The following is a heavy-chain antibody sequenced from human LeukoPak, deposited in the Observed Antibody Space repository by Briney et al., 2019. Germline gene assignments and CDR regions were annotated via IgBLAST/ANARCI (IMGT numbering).Heavy chain of an antibody. Sequence: GASVKVYCKASGLTFTNYGITWVRQATGQGMEWMGCLPVYNGVTNYAQKLRYRVTMTTDASTSTAYMELRSLRSDDPAVYYCARVGEQHLDYYFDYWGQGTLVTVSS. D-gene: IGHD6-13*01. J-gene: IGHJ4*02. CDR1: GLTFTNYG. V-gene: IGHV1-18*04. CDR3: ARVGEQHLDYYFDY. CDR2: LPVYNGVT.